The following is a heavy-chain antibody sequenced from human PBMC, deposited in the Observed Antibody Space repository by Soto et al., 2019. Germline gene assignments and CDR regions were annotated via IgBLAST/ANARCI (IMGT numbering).Heavy chain of an antibody. J-gene: IGHJ4*02. CDR2: ISETGDGT. Sequence: GGSLRLSCAASGFIFSSYAMSWVRPAPGKGLEWVSGISETGDGTYYADTVEGRFTISRDNFKNTLYLEMNSLRADDTAVYYCAKEGSSRRFDFDYWGQGILVTVSS. D-gene: IGHD6-13*01. CDR3: AKEGSSRRFDFDY. V-gene: IGHV3-23*01. CDR1: GFIFSSYA.